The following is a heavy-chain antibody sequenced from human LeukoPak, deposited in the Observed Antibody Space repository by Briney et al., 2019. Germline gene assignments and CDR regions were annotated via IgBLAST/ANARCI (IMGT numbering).Heavy chain of an antibody. D-gene: IGHD4-23*01. CDR1: GFTFSTYN. V-gene: IGHV3-21*04. J-gene: IGHJ4*02. CDR3: AKQGGNMGYFDY. Sequence: GGSLTLSCASSGFTFSTYNMNWVRQAPGKGLEWVSSISGSSSYIYYADSVKGRFSISRDNAKNSLYLQMNSLRAEDTAVYYCAKQGGNMGYFDYWGQGTLVTVSS. CDR2: ISGSSSYI.